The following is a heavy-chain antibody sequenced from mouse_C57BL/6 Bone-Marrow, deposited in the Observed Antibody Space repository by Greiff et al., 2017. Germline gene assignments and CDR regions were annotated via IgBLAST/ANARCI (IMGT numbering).Heavy chain of an antibody. Sequence: QVQLLQSDAELVKPGASVTISCTVSGYTFTDHTIHWMKQRPEQGLEWIGYIYPRDGSTKYNEKFKVKVTLTADKSSSTAYMQLNSLTSEDSAVYFCARATILYWYFDVWGTGTTVTVSS. CDR2: IYPRDGST. CDR3: ARATILYWYFDV. V-gene: IGHV1-78*01. CDR1: GYTFTDHT. J-gene: IGHJ1*03. D-gene: IGHD1-2*01.